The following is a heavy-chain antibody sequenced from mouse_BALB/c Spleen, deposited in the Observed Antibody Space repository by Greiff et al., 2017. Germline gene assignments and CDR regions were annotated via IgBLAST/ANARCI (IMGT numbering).Heavy chain of an antibody. Sequence: VKLLESGPGLVKPSQSLFLACSVSGFPITSCYFWFLIRQPPGKPLEWVGYITHSGETFYNPSLQSPITITRETSKNQFFLQLNTVTTEDTAMYYCAGDEWGNGWFDYWGQGTTVTVSA. CDR2: ITHSGET. J-gene: IGHJ3*01. CDR3: AGDEWGNGWFDY. CDR1: GFPITSCYF. V-gene: IGHV12-3*02.